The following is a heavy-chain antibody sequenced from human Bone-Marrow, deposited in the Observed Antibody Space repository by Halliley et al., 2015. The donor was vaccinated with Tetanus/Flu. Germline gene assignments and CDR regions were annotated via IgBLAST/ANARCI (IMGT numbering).Heavy chain of an antibody. V-gene: IGHV1-69*04. D-gene: IGHD1-26*01. CDR2: IIPILGIT. J-gene: IGHJ4*02. Sequence: GRIIPILGITNYAQKFQDRVTISADKSTNTAYMELSSLRSEDTAMYYCGREYSGSSHTEGPFDSWGQGTLVSVSS. CDR3: GREYSGSSHTEGPFDS.